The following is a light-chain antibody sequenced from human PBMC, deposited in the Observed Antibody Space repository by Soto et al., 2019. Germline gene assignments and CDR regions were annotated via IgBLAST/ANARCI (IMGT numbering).Light chain of an antibody. CDR2: DAS. CDR3: LQTYTAPAT. J-gene: IGKJ1*01. Sequence: DIQMTQSPSSLSASVGDRVTITCRASQSIDSCLSWYQQKPGKAPKLLIYDASSLQSGDPSRFSGSGYGTDFTLTISSLQREDLAPYHCLQTYTAPATFGQGTRVEIK. CDR1: QSIDSC. V-gene: IGKV1-39*01.